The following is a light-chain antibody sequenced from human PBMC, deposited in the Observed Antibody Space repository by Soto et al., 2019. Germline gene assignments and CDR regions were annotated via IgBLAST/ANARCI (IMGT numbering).Light chain of an antibody. CDR2: TNN. V-gene: IGLV1-44*01. CDR1: RPNIGSNS. J-gene: IGLJ1*01. CDR3: AAWDDSLNRV. Sequence: QSVLTQPPSASGTPGQRVTISCSGSRPNIGSNSVNWYQHLPGTAPKLLIYTNNQRPSGVPDRFSGSKSGTSASLAISGLRSEDEADYYCAAWDDSLNRVFGTGTKLTVL.